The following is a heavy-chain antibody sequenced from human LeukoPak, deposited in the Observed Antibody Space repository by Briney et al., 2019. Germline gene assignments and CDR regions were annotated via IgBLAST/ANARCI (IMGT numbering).Heavy chain of an antibody. V-gene: IGHV1-18*01. J-gene: IGHJ4*02. CDR2: ISAYNGNT. Sequence: ASVKVSCKASGYTFTSYGISWVRQAPGQGLEWMGWISAYNGNTNYAQKLQGRVTMTTDTSTSTAYMELRSLRSDDTAVYYCSSAAAVAGNRVGDYWGQGTLATFSS. CDR3: SSAAAVAGNRVGDY. D-gene: IGHD6-19*01. CDR1: GYTFTSYG.